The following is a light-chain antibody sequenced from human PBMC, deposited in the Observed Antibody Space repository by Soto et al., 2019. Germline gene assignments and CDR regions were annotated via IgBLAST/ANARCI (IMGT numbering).Light chain of an antibody. J-gene: IGKJ1*01. V-gene: IGKV3-20*01. CDR2: DAS. Sequence: EIVLTQSPGTLSSSPGGRATLSCRASQSVRDSHLAWFQQKPGQAPRLLIHDASRRATGIPDRFSGSGSGTEFTLTISRLEPEDFAVYYCEQYDNQQWTFGQGTKVEIK. CDR3: EQYDNQQWT. CDR1: QSVRDSH.